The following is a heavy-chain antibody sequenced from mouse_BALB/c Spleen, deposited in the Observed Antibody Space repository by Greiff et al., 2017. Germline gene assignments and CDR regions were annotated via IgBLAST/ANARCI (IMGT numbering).Heavy chain of an antibody. D-gene: IGHD1-2*01. CDR1: GFNIKDYY. V-gene: IGHV14-4*02. J-gene: IGHJ2*01. Sequence: EVQLQQSGAELVRSGASVKLSCTASGFNIKDYYMHWVKQRPEQGLEWIGWIDPENGDTEYAPKLQGKATMTADTSSNTAYLQLSSLTSEDTAVYYCNAYGRCDYWGQGTTLTVSS. CDR2: IDPENGDT. CDR3: NAYGRCDY.